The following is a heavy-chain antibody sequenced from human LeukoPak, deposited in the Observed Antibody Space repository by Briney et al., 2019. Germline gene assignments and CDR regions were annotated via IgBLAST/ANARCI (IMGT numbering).Heavy chain of an antibody. Sequence: PSETLSLTCTVSGGSISGYYWSWIRQPPGKGLEWIAFIDYSGSTNYNPSLKNRVTMSIDTSKNQFSLNLSSVTAADTAVYYCARAATAATILDYWGQGTLVTVSS. CDR1: GGSISGYY. J-gene: IGHJ4*02. D-gene: IGHD5-12*01. CDR3: ARAATAATILDY. V-gene: IGHV4-59*01. CDR2: IDYSGST.